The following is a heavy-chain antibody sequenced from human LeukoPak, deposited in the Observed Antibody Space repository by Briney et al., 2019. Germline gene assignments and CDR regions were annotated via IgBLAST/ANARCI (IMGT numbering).Heavy chain of an antibody. CDR1: GFTLIRNA. V-gene: IGHV3-23*01. CDR3: AKDLFRWAFDY. CDR2: IGGSDDRT. D-gene: IGHD5-24*01. J-gene: IGHJ4*02. Sequence: PGGSLRLSCAASGFTLIRNAMSWVRQAPGKGLEWVSAIGGSDDRTDYADSVKGRFTISRDISKNTLYLQMNSLRAEDTAVYFCAKDLFRWAFDYWGQGTLVTVSS.